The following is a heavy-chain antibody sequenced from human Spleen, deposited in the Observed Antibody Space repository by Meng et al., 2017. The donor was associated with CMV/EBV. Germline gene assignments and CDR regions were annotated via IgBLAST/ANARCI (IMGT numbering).Heavy chain of an antibody. CDR2: IVQDGSER. J-gene: IGHJ4*02. D-gene: IGHD6-19*01. CDR1: GSTLRSYG. CDR3: ARDVPTRIAVAGSSFDY. V-gene: IGHV3-7*01. Sequence: GESLKISCVLSGSTLRSYGMHWVRQAPGKGLEWVANIVQDGSERYYVDSVKGRFTISRDNAKNSLYLQMNSLRAEDTAVYYCARDVPTRIAVAGSSFDYWGQGTLVTVSS.